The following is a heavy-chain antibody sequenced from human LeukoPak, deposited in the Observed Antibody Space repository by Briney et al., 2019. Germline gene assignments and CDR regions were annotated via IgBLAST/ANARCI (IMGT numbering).Heavy chain of an antibody. Sequence: PSETLSLTCTVSGGSISSSSYYWGWIRQPPGKGLEWIGSIYYSGSTYYNPSLKSRVTISVDTSKNQFSLKLSSVTAADTAVYCCASWYSSRGWFDPWGQGTLVTVSS. V-gene: IGHV4-39*01. D-gene: IGHD6-13*01. CDR2: IYYSGST. CDR1: GGSISSSSYY. CDR3: ASWYSSRGWFDP. J-gene: IGHJ5*02.